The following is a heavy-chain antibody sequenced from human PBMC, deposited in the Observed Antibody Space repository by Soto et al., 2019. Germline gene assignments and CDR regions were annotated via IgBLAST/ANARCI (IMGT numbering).Heavy chain of an antibody. D-gene: IGHD6-13*01. V-gene: IGHV3-74*01. CDR1: QFSFSSYW. J-gene: IGHJ4*02. CDR3: VREPWGFSGTWYDY. CDR2: INHDGSKT. Sequence: GGSLRLSCAATQFSFSSYWMHWVRQVPGKGPAWVSRINHDGSKTEYADSVKGRFTISRDNTNNTLYLQMNSLRVEDTAMYYCVREPWGFSGTWYDYWGQGTLVTVSS.